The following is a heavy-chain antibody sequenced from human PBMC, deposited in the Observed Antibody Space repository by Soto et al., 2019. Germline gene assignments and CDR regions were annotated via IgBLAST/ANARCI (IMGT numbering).Heavy chain of an antibody. CDR3: ARVYDSSGYFIDY. D-gene: IGHD3-22*01. CDR2: MYHSGAT. V-gene: IGHV4-30-2*01. Sequence: SETQSLTCAVSGASINTAGYSWTWLRQPPGKGLEWIGYMYHSGATTYNPSLQSRVTISGDGSKNQFSLRLTSVTAADTATYYCARVYDSSGYFIDYWGPGTLVTVSS. J-gene: IGHJ4*02. CDR1: GASINTAGYS.